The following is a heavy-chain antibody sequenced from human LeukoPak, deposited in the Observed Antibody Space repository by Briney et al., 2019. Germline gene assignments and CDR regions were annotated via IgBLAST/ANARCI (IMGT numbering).Heavy chain of an antibody. V-gene: IGHV1-24*01. CDR1: GYTLTELS. CDR3: ATDLGGLRYFDWLVH. Sequence: ASVKVSCKLSGYTLTELSMHWVRQAPGKGLEWMGGFDPEDGETIHAQKFQGRVTMTEDTSTDTAYMELSSLRSEDTAVYYCATDLGGLRYFDWLVHWGQGTLVTVSS. D-gene: IGHD3-9*01. J-gene: IGHJ5*02. CDR2: FDPEDGET.